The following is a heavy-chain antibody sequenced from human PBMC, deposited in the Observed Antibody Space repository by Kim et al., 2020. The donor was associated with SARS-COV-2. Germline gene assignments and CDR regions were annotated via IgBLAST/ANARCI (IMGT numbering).Heavy chain of an antibody. CDR3: ARVGSGKWFGELWHIDY. CDR1: GGSISSGGYY. Sequence: SETLSLTCTVSGGSISSGGYYWSWIRQHPGKGLEWIGYIYYSGSTYYNPSLKSRVTISVDTSKNQFSLKLSSVTAADTAVYYCARVGSGKWFGELWHIDYWGQGTLVTVSS. CDR2: IYYSGST. J-gene: IGHJ4*02. V-gene: IGHV4-31*03. D-gene: IGHD3-10*01.